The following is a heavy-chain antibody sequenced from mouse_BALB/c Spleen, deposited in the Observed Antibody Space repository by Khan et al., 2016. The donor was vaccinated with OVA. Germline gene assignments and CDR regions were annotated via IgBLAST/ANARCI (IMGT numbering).Heavy chain of an antibody. V-gene: IGHV2-6-1*01. D-gene: IGHD6-1*01. Sequence: QVQLKQSGPGLVAPSQSLSITCTISGFSLTNYGVHWVRQPPGKGLEWLVVIWHDGSTTYNSALKSRLTISKDNSYSQVFLKLNSLQTDDTAMYFGARQPNEQYNSMDDWGQGTSVTVSA. CDR1: GFSLTNYG. J-gene: IGHJ4*01. CDR2: IWHDGST. CDR3: ARQPNEQYNSMDD.